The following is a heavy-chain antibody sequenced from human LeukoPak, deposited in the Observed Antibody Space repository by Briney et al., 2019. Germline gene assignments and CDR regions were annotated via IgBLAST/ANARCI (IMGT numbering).Heavy chain of an antibody. CDR1: GGSFSGYY. CDR3: ARIDSSWYYYYMDV. Sequence: PSETLSLTCAVYGGSFSGYYWSWIRQPPGKGLEWIGETNHSGSTNYNPSLKSRVTISVDTSKNQFSLKLSSVTAADTAVYYCARIDSSWYYYYMDVWGKGTTVTVSS. CDR2: TNHSGST. V-gene: IGHV4-34*01. D-gene: IGHD6-13*01. J-gene: IGHJ6*03.